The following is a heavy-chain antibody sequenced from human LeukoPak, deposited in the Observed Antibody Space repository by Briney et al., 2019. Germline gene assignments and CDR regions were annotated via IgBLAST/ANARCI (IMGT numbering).Heavy chain of an antibody. D-gene: IGHD4-23*01. J-gene: IGHJ4*02. CDR2: ISSYNGNT. CDR3: ARGISSRRGTVASFDY. CDR1: GYTFTNYG. Sequence: ASVKVSCKASGYTFTNYGISWVRQAPGQGLEWMGWISSYNGNTNYAQKLQGRVTMTTDTSTSTVYMELRSLRSDDTAVYYCARGISSRRGTVASFDYWGQGTLVTVSS. V-gene: IGHV1-18*01.